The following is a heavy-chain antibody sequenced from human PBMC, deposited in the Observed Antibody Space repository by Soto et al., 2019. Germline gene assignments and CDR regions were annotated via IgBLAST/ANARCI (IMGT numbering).Heavy chain of an antibody. Sequence: SETLSLTCTVSGGSISSYYWSWIRQPPGKGLEWIGYIYYSGSTNYNPSLKSRVTISVDTSKNQFSLKLSSVTAADTAVYYCAGGPGTVLLWFGELFMDNWFDPWGQGTLVTVSS. D-gene: IGHD3-10*01. J-gene: IGHJ5*02. CDR3: AGGPGTVLLWFGELFMDNWFDP. CDR2: IYYSGST. V-gene: IGHV4-59*01. CDR1: GGSISSYY.